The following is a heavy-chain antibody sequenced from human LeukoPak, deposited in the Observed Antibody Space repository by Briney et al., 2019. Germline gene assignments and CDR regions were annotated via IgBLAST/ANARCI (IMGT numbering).Heavy chain of an antibody. Sequence: GGSLRLSCVASGFTFSSYNMSWVRQAPGKGLEWVSYIDTSSSTIYYADSVKGRFTVSRDNAKNSLYLQMKSLRAEDTTVYYCARDMGYSGSWPGYFDYWGQGVLVTVSS. V-gene: IGHV3-48*04. J-gene: IGHJ4*02. CDR2: IDTSSSTI. CDR1: GFTFSSYN. D-gene: IGHD1-26*01. CDR3: ARDMGYSGSWPGYFDY.